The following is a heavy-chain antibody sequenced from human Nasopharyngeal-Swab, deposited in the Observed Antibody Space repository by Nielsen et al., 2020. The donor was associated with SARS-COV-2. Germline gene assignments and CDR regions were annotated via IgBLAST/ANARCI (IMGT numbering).Heavy chain of an antibody. J-gene: IGHJ2*01. CDR3: AKALSSSSLWYLDL. CDR1: GFTFSAYA. D-gene: IGHD6-13*01. V-gene: IGHV3-23*01. Sequence: GGSLRLSCATSGFTFSAYAMNWVRQAPGKGLEWVSGISGTGFDTFYADSVKGRFTISRDNSKSTLYLQMNSLRAEDTALYYCAKALSSSSLWYLDLWGCGTRVTISS. CDR2: ISGTGFDT.